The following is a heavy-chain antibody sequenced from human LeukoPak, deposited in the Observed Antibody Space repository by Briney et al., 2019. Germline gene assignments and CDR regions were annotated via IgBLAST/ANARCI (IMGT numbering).Heavy chain of an antibody. Sequence: ASETLSLTCAVYGGSFSGYYWSWIRQPPGKGLEWIGRISSSGSTNYNPSLKSRVTISVDTSKNQFSLKLSSVTAADTAVYYCARSWSSWPFDYWGQGTLVTVSS. J-gene: IGHJ4*02. CDR2: ISSSGST. V-gene: IGHV4-59*10. CDR1: GGSFSGYY. D-gene: IGHD6-13*01. CDR3: ARSWSSWPFDY.